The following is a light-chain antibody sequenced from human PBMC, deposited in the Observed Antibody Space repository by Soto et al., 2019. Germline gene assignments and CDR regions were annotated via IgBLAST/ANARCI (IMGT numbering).Light chain of an antibody. CDR2: EVS. J-gene: IGLJ2*01. CDR1: SSDIGGYNY. Sequence: QSVLTQPASVSGSPGQSIAISCTGTSSDIGGYNYVSWYQQHPGRAPKLIIFEVSNRPSGVSNRFSGSKSSNTASLTISGLQPEDEADYYCLSYASSNTLLFGGGTKLTVL. V-gene: IGLV2-14*01. CDR3: LSYASSNTLL.